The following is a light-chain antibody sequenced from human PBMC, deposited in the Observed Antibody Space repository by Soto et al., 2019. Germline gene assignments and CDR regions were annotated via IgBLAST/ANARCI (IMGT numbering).Light chain of an antibody. J-gene: IGKJ1*01. V-gene: IGKV1-16*01. Sequence: DIQMTQSPSSLSASVGDRVTITCRASQSIGKYLSWFQQTPGNAPKLLIYAASGLQSGVPSRFSGSGSGTDFTLTISSMQPDDFATYYCQQYNSYSFGHGTKVDIK. CDR3: QQYNSYS. CDR2: AAS. CDR1: QSIGKY.